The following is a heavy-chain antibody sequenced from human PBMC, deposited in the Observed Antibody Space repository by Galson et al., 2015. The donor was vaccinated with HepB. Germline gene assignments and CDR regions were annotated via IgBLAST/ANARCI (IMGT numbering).Heavy chain of an antibody. CDR1: GFTFSSYA. CDR2: ISYDGSNK. Sequence: SLRLSCAASGFTFSSYAMRWVRQAPGKGLEWVAVISYDGSNKYYADSVKGRFTISRDNSKNTLYLQMNSLRAEDTAVYYCARDTYCSGGSCYQEFDYWGQGTLVTVSS. CDR3: ARDTYCSGGSCYQEFDY. J-gene: IGHJ4*02. D-gene: IGHD2-15*01. V-gene: IGHV3-30-3*01.